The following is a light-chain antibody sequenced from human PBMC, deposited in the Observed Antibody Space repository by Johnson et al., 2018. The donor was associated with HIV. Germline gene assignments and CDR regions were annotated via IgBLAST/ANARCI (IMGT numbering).Light chain of an antibody. V-gene: IGLV1-51*02. CDR1: SSNIGNNY. J-gene: IGLJ1*01. CDR3: RTWASNLRAPYI. CDR2: ENT. Sequence: QSVLTQPPSVSAAPGQKVTISCSGSSSNIGNNYVSWYQQLPGTAPKLLIYENTKRPTGITDRFSGSKSGTSATLAITGLPTGDEADYYCRTWASNLRAPYIFGTGTKVTVL.